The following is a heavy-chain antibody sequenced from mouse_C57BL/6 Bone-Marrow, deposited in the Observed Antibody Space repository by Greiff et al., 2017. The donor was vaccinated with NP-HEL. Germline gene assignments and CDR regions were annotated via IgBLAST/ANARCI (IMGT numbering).Heavy chain of an antibody. D-gene: IGHD1-1*01. CDR2: ISSGGSYT. CDR1: GFTFSSYG. CDR3: AIPPITTVVALYAMDY. V-gene: IGHV5-6*02. J-gene: IGHJ4*01. Sequence: DVMLVESGGDLVKPGGSLKLSCAASGFTFSSYGMSWVRQTPDKRLEWVATISSGGSYTYYPDSVKGRFTISRDNAKNTLYLQMSSLKSEDTAMYYCAIPPITTVVALYAMDYWGQGTSVTVSS.